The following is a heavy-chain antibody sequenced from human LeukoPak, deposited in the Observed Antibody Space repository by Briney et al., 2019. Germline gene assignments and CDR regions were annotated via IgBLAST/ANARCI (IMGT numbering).Heavy chain of an antibody. Sequence: SETLSLTCTVSGGSISSSSYYWGWIRQPPGKGLEWIGSIYYSGSTYYNPSLKSRVTISVDTSKNQFSLKLSSVTAADTAVYYCARHQRITILGVVITVNWFDPWGQGTLVTVSS. CDR1: GGSISSSSYY. J-gene: IGHJ5*02. CDR2: IYYSGST. CDR3: ARHQRITILGVVITVNWFDP. D-gene: IGHD3-3*01. V-gene: IGHV4-39*01.